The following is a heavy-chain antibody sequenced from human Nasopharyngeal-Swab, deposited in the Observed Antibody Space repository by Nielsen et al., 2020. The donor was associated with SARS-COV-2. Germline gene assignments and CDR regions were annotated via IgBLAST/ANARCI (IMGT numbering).Heavy chain of an antibody. J-gene: IGHJ4*02. D-gene: IGHD5-18*01. CDR2: ISYDGSNK. CDR3: AKDRGIQLWQFDY. Sequence: GSLRLSCAASGFTFSSYGMHWVRQAPGKGLEWVAVISYDGSNKYYADSVKGRFTISRDNSKNTLYLQMNSLRAEDTAVYYCAKDRGIQLWQFDYWGQGTLVTVSS. CDR1: GFTFSSYG. V-gene: IGHV3-30*18.